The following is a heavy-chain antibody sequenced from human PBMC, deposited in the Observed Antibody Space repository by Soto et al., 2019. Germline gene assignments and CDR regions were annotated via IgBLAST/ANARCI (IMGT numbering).Heavy chain of an antibody. CDR3: ARVTAALYYYYYYGMDV. D-gene: IGHD6-13*01. CDR2: INHSGST. Sequence: SETLSLTCAVYGGSFSGYYWSWIRRPPGKGLEWIGEINHSGSTNYNPSLKSRVTISVDTSKNQFSLKLSSVTAADTAVYYCARVTAALYYYYYYGMDVWGQGTTVTVSS. J-gene: IGHJ6*02. V-gene: IGHV4-34*01. CDR1: GGSFSGYY.